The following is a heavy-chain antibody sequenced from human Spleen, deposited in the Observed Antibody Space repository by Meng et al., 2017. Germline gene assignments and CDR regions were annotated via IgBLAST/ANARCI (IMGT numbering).Heavy chain of an antibody. CDR3: ARGPTTMAHDFDY. D-gene: IGHD4-11*01. V-gene: IGHV4-34*11. J-gene: IGHJ4*02. CDR1: GGSFSDYY. CDR2: IYYSGNT. Sequence: QVQLQQWGAGLLKPSETLSLTCVVSGGSFSDYYWSWIRQPPGKGLEWIGYIYYSGNTNCNPSLKSRVTISLDTSKNQFSLKLSSATAADTAVYYCARGPTTMAHDFDYWGQGTLVTVPS.